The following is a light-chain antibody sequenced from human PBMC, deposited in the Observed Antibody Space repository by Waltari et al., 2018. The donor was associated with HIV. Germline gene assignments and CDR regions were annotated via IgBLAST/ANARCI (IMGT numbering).Light chain of an antibody. V-gene: IGLV2-14*01. CDR2: EVS. J-gene: IGLJ1*01. Sequence: QSALTQPASVSGSPGQSITISCTGTSSDVGRFNFVSWYQQYPGKAPKLMIYEVSNRPSGVANRVSGSKSGNTASLTISGLQADDEADYYCISYTTSITRVFGTGTKVTVL. CDR3: ISYTTSITRV. CDR1: SSDVGRFNF.